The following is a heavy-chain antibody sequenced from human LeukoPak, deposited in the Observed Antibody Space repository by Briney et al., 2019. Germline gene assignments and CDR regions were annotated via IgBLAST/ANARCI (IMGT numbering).Heavy chain of an antibody. CDR3: ARGVSGRYFDY. Sequence: PGGSLRLSCAASGFTFSSYTMNWVRQAPGKGLEWVSSISSTSNYIYYADSLKGRFTISRDNAKNSLYLQMNSLRAEDTAVYYCARGVSGRYFDYWGQGTLVTVSS. J-gene: IGHJ4*02. V-gene: IGHV3-21*01. D-gene: IGHD1-26*01. CDR2: ISSTSNYI. CDR1: GFTFSSYT.